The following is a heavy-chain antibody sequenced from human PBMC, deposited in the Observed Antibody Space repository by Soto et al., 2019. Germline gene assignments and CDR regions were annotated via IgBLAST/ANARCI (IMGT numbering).Heavy chain of an antibody. CDR2: IYPGDSDT. Sequence: XESLNISCKGCGYSVTSYWIDWVRQMPGKGLEWMGIIYPGDSDTRYSPSFQGQVTISADKSISTAYLQWSSLKASDTAMYYCASSLTNGVWDSFDSWGQGTLVTVSS. V-gene: IGHV5-51*01. D-gene: IGHD2-8*01. J-gene: IGHJ4*02. CDR1: GYSVTSYW. CDR3: ASSLTNGVWDSFDS.